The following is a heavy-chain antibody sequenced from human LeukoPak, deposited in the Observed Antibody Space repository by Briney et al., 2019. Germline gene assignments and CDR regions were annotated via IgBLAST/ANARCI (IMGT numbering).Heavy chain of an antibody. CDR2: IYYSGST. CDR3: ARVRRYSSGWHPFDY. CDR1: GGSISSYY. Sequence: SETLSLTCTVYGGSISSYYWSWIRQPPGKGLEWIGYIYYSGSTNYNPSLKSRVTISVDTSKNQFSLKLSSVTAADTAVYYCARVRRYSSGWHPFDYWGQGTLVTVSS. D-gene: IGHD6-19*01. V-gene: IGHV4-59*01. J-gene: IGHJ4*02.